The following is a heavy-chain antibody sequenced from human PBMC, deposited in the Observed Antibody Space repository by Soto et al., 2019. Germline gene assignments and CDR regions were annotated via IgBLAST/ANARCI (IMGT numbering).Heavy chain of an antibody. CDR2: ISFDGSTE. D-gene: IGHD3-10*01. Sequence: QVQLVESGGGVVQPGRSLRLSCAASGFTFISYAMHWVRQAPGNGLEWVAVISFDGSTEYYADSVKGRFTISRDNSKHTVYLQMNSLRSEDTAVYYCARSRHGSGSYTHFYYGLDVWGQGTTVTVSS. CDR1: GFTFISYA. J-gene: IGHJ6*02. V-gene: IGHV3-30-3*01. CDR3: ARSRHGSGSYTHFYYGLDV.